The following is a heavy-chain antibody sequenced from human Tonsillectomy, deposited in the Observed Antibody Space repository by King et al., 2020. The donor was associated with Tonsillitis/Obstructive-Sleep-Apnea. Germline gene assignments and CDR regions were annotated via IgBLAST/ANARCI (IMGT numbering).Heavy chain of an antibody. CDR1: GGSISSYY. Sequence: VQLQESGPGLVKPSETLSLTCTVSGGSISSYYWSWIRQPPGKGLEWIGYIYYSGSTNYNPSLKSRVTISVDTSKNQFSLKLSSVTAADTAVYYCARHGQPLTGGYYYRMDVWGQGTQVTVSS. J-gene: IGHJ6*02. D-gene: IGHD2-2*01. CDR2: IYYSGST. V-gene: IGHV4-59*08. CDR3: ARHGQPLTGGYYYRMDV.